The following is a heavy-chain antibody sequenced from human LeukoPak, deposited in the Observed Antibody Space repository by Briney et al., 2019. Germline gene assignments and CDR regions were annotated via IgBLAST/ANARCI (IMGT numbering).Heavy chain of an antibody. CDR3: ARGHHLDY. V-gene: IGHV4-30-4*01. J-gene: IGHJ4*02. Sequence: SGTLSLTCTVSGGSISSGDYYWSWIRQPPGKGLEWIGYVYYSGSTYYNPSLKSRVTISVDTSKNQFSLNLSSVTAADTAVYYCARGHHLDYWGQGTLVTVSS. CDR1: GGSISSGDYY. CDR2: VYYSGST.